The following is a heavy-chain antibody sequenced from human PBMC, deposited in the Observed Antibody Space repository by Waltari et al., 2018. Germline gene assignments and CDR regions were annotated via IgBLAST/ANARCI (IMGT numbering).Heavy chain of an antibody. CDR1: GGSFSGYY. D-gene: IGHD6-13*01. V-gene: IGHV4-34*01. J-gene: IGHJ6*03. CDR2: INHSGST. CDR3: ARLRKAAAGRYYYYYMDV. Sequence: QVQLQQWGAGLLKPSETLSLTCAVYGGSFSGYYWSWIRQPPGKGLEWIGEINHSGSTNYNPSLKSRVTISVDTSKNQFSLKLSSVTAADTAVYYCARLRKAAAGRYYYYYMDVWGKGTTVTVSS.